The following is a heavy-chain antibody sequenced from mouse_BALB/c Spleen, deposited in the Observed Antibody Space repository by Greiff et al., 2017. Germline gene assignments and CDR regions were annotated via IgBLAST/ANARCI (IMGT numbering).Heavy chain of an antibody. D-gene: IGHD1-1*01. Sequence: EVHLVESGGDLVKPGGSLKLSCAASGFTFSSYGMSWVRQTPDKRLEWVATISSGGSYTYYPDSVKGRFTISRDNAKNTLYLQMSSLKSEDTAMYYCARKDYYGSSYDWFAYWGQGTLVTVSA. J-gene: IGHJ3*01. CDR2: ISSGGSYT. CDR3: ARKDYYGSSYDWFAY. V-gene: IGHV5-6*01. CDR1: GFTFSSYG.